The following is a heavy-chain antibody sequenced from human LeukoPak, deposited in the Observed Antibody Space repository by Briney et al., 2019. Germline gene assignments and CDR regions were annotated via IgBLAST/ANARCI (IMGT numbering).Heavy chain of an antibody. J-gene: IGHJ4*02. CDR3: ARLPILGVVDY. Sequence: GALRLSCPVPGGSHNTKRYLRGWVRQPPGKGLEWIGSIYYGGLTYYNPSLKSQVTLSADTSRNHFFLKVNSVTAADTSVYYCARLPILGVVDYWGQGILVTVSS. CDR2: IYYGGLT. CDR1: GGSHNTKRYL. V-gene: IGHV4-39*02. D-gene: IGHD1-26*01.